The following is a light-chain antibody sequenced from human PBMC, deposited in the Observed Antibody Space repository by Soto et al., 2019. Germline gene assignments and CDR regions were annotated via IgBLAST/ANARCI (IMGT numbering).Light chain of an antibody. CDR1: SSDVADYNY. Sequence: QSVLTQPASVSGSPGQSITISCTGTSSDVADYNYVSWYQQHPGKAPKLMIYEVSDRPAGVSSRFSGSKSGKTASLTISGLQAEDEADYYCSSYTSSSTLVFGTGTKLTVL. V-gene: IGLV2-14*01. CDR2: EVS. CDR3: SSYTSSSTLV. J-gene: IGLJ1*01.